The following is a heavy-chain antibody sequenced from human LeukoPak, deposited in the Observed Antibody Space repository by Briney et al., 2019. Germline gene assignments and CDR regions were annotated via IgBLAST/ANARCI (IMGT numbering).Heavy chain of an antibody. Sequence: GESLKISCKGSGHSFAIYWIAWVRQVPGKGLEWMGSIYPSDSDTRYSPSFEGQVTISADKSIYTAYLQWSSLKASDTAMYYCARRSGIAAPLFDYWGQGTLVTVSS. CDR1: GHSFAIYW. CDR3: ARRSGIAAPLFDY. D-gene: IGHD6-6*01. V-gene: IGHV5-51*01. J-gene: IGHJ4*02. CDR2: IYPSDSDT.